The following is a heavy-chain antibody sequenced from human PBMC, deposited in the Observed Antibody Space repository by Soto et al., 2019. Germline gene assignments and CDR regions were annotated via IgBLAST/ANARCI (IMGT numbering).Heavy chain of an antibody. Sequence: SETLSLTCTVSGGSISSYYWSWIRQPPGKGLEWIGYIYYSGSTNYNPSLKSRVTISVDTSKNQFSLKLSSVTAADTAVYYCARASDYIWGSYPAYWGQGTLVTVSS. CDR1: GGSISSYY. V-gene: IGHV4-59*01. J-gene: IGHJ4*02. CDR2: IYYSGST. D-gene: IGHD3-16*02. CDR3: ARASDYIWGSYPAY.